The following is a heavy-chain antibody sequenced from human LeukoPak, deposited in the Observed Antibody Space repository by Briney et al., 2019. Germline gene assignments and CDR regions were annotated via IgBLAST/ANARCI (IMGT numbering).Heavy chain of an antibody. CDR3: TRIRRGSLTSVDY. D-gene: IGHD1-26*01. V-gene: IGHV3-74*01. J-gene: IGHJ4*02. CDR1: GFSFSTYW. CDR2: ISDDGRST. Sequence: PGGSLRLSCAASGFSFSTYWMHWVRQAPGKGLVWVSRISDDGRSTDYAESVKGRFTISRDNVKNTLYLQMNSLRVEDTGIYYCTRIRRGSLTSVDYWGQGTLVTVSS.